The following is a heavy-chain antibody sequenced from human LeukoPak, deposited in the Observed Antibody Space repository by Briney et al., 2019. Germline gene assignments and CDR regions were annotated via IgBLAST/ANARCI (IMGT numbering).Heavy chain of an antibody. CDR3: ARGAAGTTPDYYYFGLDV. D-gene: IGHD1-7*01. CDR2: IYPGDSDT. CDR1: GYRFTDYW. V-gene: IGHV5-51*01. Sequence: MSGESLKISCKGSGYRFTDYWIGWVRQMPGKGLEWMGIIYPGDSDTRYSPSFQGQVTISADKSINTAHLQWSSLKASDTAMYCCARGAAGTTPDYYYFGLDVWGQGTTVRVSS. J-gene: IGHJ6*02.